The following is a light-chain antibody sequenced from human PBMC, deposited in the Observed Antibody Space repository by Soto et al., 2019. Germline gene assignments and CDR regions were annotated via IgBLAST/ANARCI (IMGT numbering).Light chain of an antibody. CDR2: RNN. J-gene: IGLJ1*01. CDR1: SSNIGSNF. CDR3: AAWDDSLSAHV. Sequence: QSVLTQPPSACGTPGQRVTISCSGSSSNIGSNFVYWYQQLPGTAPTLLIYRNNQRPSGVPDRFSGSKSGTSASLAISGLRSGDEADYYCAAWDDSLSAHVFGTGTKVTVL. V-gene: IGLV1-47*01.